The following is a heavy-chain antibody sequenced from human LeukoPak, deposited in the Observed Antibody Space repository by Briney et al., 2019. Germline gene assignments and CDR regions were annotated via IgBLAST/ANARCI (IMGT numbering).Heavy chain of an antibody. J-gene: IGHJ6*02. CDR1: GGSISSSSYY. CDR2: IYYSGST. CDR3: ARVGRDSCFKCYYYGMDV. D-gene: IGHD2-2*01. V-gene: IGHV4-39*07. Sequence: SETLSLTCTVSGGSISSSSYYWGWIRQPPGKGLEWIGSIYYSGSTYYNPSLKSRFTISVDTSKNQFSLKLSSVTAADTAVYYCARVGRDSCFKCYYYGMDVWGQGTTVTVSS.